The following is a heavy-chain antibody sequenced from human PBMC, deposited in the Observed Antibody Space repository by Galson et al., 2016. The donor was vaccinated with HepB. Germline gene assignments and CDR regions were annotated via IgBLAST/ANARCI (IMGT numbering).Heavy chain of an antibody. CDR3: TRGRGRPWFGEWAHFAMDV. CDR2: ISYDGSNE. Sequence: SLRLSCAASGFTFNSYAMTWVRQAPGQGLEWVTLISYDGSNEYYADSVKGRFTISRDNSKDTLYLQMNSLKFEDTGVYYCTRGRGRPWFGEWAHFAMDVWGQGTTVTVSS. CDR1: GFTFNSYA. V-gene: IGHV3-30*03. D-gene: IGHD3-10*01. J-gene: IGHJ6*02.